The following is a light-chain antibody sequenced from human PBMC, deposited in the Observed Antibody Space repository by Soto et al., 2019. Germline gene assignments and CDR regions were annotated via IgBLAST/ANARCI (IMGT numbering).Light chain of an antibody. V-gene: IGKV1-17*01. CDR1: QDIRNG. J-gene: IGKJ1*01. Sequence: DIQMTQSPSSLSASEGDRVTITCRASQDIRNGLVWYQQKPGKAPKRLIYAASSLQSGGQSRVSGSGAGTEFALRISSLQPVYVATYNCLQHNTFPWTFGQGTRVEIK. CDR2: AAS. CDR3: LQHNTFPWT.